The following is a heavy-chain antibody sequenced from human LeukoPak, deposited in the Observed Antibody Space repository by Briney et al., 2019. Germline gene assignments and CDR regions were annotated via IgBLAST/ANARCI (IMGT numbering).Heavy chain of an antibody. Sequence: SETLSLTCTVSGGSISSSSYYWGWIRQPPGKGLEWIGSIYYSGSTYYNPSLKSRVTISVDTSKNQFSLKLSSVTAADTAVYYCARDRGRGLQYFDYWGQGTLVTVSS. V-gene: IGHV4-39*07. CDR3: ARDRGRGLQYFDY. J-gene: IGHJ4*02. CDR2: IYYSGST. CDR1: GGSISSSSYY. D-gene: IGHD3-10*01.